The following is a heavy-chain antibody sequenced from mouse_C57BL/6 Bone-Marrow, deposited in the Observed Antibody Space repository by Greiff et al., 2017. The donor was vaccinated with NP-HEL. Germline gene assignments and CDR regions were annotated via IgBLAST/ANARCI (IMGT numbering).Heavy chain of an antibody. CDR2: INPNNGGT. CDR3: ARDYGSRNDAMDY. J-gene: IGHJ4*01. Sequence: VQLQQSGPELVKPGASVKISCKASGYTFTDYYMNWVKQSHGKSLEWIGDINPNNGGTSYNQKFKGKATLTVDKSSSTAYMELRSLTSEDSAVYYCARDYGSRNDAMDYWGQGTSVTVSS. D-gene: IGHD1-1*01. V-gene: IGHV1-26*01. CDR1: GYTFTDYY.